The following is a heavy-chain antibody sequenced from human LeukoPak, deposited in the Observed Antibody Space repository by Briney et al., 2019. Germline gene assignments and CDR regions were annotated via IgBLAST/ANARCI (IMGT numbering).Heavy chain of an antibody. V-gene: IGHV3-7*01. CDR1: GFTFSSYW. CDR3: AREGEELELRY. D-gene: IGHD1-7*01. CDR2: IKQDGSEK. J-gene: IGHJ4*02. Sequence: PGGSLSLSCAASGFTFSSYWMSWVRQAPGKGLEWVANIKQDGSEKYYVDSVKGRFTISRDNAKNSLYLQMNSLRAEDTAVYYCAREGEELELRYWGQGTLVTVSS.